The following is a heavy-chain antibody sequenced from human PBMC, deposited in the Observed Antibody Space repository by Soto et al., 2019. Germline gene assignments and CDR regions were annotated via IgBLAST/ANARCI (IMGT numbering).Heavy chain of an antibody. J-gene: IGHJ4*02. D-gene: IGHD3-22*01. Sequence: ASVKVSCKASGYTFTSYGINWVREAPGRGLEWMGWINPGNGNTKYSQQFLGRVIIDRDTSASTAYMELSSLRPEDTAVYYCARGGYFDSSNYLAYWGLGTLVTVSS. CDR3: ARGGYFDSSNYLAY. V-gene: IGHV1-3*01. CDR1: GYTFTSYG. CDR2: INPGNGNT.